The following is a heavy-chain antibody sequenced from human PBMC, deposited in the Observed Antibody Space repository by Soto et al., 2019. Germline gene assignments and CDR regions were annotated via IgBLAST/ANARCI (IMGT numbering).Heavy chain of an antibody. V-gene: IGHV4-30-2*01. J-gene: IGHJ6*02. D-gene: IGHD3-16*01. CDR2: IYPTGKT. CDR1: NGSISSGGYS. CDR3: ARAPPGPAPRWGV. Sequence: SETLSLTCTVSNGSISSGGYSWSWIRQTPGKGLEWIGYIYPTGKTYYNPSLKNRATLSIDTSQNQFSLQLTSVTAADTAVYYCARAPPGPAPRWGVWGHGTTVTVSS.